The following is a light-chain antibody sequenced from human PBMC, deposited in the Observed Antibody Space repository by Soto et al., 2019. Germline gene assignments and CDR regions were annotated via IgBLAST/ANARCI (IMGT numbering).Light chain of an antibody. CDR1: QNIRNY. V-gene: IGKV1-39*01. CDR2: AAS. Sequence: DIQMTQSPSSLSASVGDRVTITCRASQNIRNYLNWYQQRPGKTPHLLVYAASNLRGGVTSRFSGSGSWTVFTLTINSLQPEDCATYYCQQIHSTSSYTFGQGTRVDI. CDR3: QQIHSTSSYT. J-gene: IGKJ2*01.